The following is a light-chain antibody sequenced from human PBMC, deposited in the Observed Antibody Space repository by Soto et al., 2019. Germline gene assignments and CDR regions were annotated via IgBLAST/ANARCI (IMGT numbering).Light chain of an antibody. CDR2: AAS. J-gene: IGKJ4*01. CDR1: QNIYDY. V-gene: IGKV1-39*01. CDR3: QQGASVPFT. Sequence: DIEMTQSPDSLSASVGDRVTITCRASQNIYDYLNWYQQKPGKAPKLLVSAASRVHSGVPSRFSGSGSGTHFTLTVTSLQLEDVATYYCQQGASVPFTFGGGTRVEI.